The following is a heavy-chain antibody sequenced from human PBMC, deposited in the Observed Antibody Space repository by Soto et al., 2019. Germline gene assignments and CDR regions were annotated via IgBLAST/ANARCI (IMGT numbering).Heavy chain of an antibody. D-gene: IGHD6-13*01. V-gene: IGHV1-46*01. CDR3: ARCPTECSSWYKNYYSYGMDV. Sequence: ASVKVSCKASGYTFTSYYMHWVRQAPGQGLEWMGIINPSGGTTSYAQKFQGRVTITADKSTSTAYMELSSLRSEDTAVYYCARCPTECSSWYKNYYSYGMDVWGQGTTVTVSS. J-gene: IGHJ6*02. CDR2: INPSGGTT. CDR1: GYTFTSYY.